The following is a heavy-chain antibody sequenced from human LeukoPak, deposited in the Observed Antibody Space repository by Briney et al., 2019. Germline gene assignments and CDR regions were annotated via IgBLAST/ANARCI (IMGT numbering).Heavy chain of an antibody. Sequence: GGSLRLSCAASGFIFSSYEMNWVRQAPGKGLEWVSYISSSGSTIYYADSVKGRFTISRDNAKNSLYLQMNSLRAEDTAVYYCARDSSVTMVRGVIITSYGMDVWGQGTTVTVSS. CDR3: ARDSSVTMVRGVIITSYGMDV. D-gene: IGHD3-10*01. J-gene: IGHJ6*02. CDR2: ISSSGSTI. V-gene: IGHV3-48*03. CDR1: GFIFSSYE.